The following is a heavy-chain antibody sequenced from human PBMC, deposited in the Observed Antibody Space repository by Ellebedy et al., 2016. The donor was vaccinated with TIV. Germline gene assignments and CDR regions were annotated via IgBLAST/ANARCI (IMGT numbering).Heavy chain of an antibody. CDR1: GFTFNSYA. Sequence: PGGSLRLSCAASGFTFNSYALHRVRQAPGKGLEWVAVISYDGSSKSYADSVKCRFTISRDNSMTTLYLEMNSLRAEDTAVYYCARDLDKSSGWYGGAAYWGQGTLVTVSS. J-gene: IGHJ4*02. V-gene: IGHV3-30-3*01. D-gene: IGHD6-19*01. CDR3: ARDLDKSSGWYGGAAY. CDR2: ISYDGSSK.